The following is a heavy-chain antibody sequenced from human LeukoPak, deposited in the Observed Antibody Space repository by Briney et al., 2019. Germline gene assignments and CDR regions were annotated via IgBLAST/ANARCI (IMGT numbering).Heavy chain of an antibody. J-gene: IGHJ4*02. D-gene: IGHD3-22*01. CDR1: GFTFSIYA. V-gene: IGHV3-23*01. CDR2: ISSKGELT. CDR3: TRDRPNYYGSDGHYYRRNGDY. Sequence: HPGGSLRLSCAASGFTFSIYAMSWVRQAPGKGLEWVSSISSKGELTFYADSVKGRFTISRDNSESTLYLRMNILRAEDTAIYYCTRDRPNYYGSDGHYYRRNGDYWGQGTLVTVSS.